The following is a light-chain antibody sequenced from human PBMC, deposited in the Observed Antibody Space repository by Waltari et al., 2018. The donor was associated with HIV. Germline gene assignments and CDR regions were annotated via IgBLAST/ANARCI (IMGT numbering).Light chain of an antibody. Sequence: QSVLSQPPSASGTPGQRVTISCSGSTSNIASNYVYWFQQFPGTTPKLLIFNNTQRPSGVPERFSGSKSGTSASLAISGLRSEDEGDYYCAAWDDSLSGQGVFGTGTKVTVL. CDR3: AAWDDSLSGQGV. V-gene: IGLV1-47*01. CDR2: NNT. J-gene: IGLJ1*01. CDR1: TSNIASNY.